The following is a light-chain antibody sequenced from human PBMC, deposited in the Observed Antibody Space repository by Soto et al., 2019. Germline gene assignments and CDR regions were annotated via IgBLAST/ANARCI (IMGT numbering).Light chain of an antibody. Sequence: IVFTVSPCTLSLSPGERATLSCRASQSVSSSYLAWYQQKPGQAPRLLMYDASNRASGIPARFSGSGSGTDFTLTISSLEPEDFAVYYCQQRSNWPPTWTFGQGTKVDIK. V-gene: IGKV3D-20*02. CDR2: DAS. CDR1: QSVSSSY. CDR3: QQRSNWPPTWT. J-gene: IGKJ1*01.